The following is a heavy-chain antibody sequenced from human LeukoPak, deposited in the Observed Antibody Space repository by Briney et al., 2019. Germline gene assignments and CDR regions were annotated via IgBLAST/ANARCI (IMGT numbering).Heavy chain of an antibody. D-gene: IGHD3-3*01. CDR1: GGTFSSYA. CDR2: IIPIFGTA. CDR3: ARAFFGVVTRDAFDI. Sequence: SVKVSCKASGGTFSSYAISWVRQAPGQGLEWMGGIIPIFGTANYAQKFQGRVTITADESTSTAYMEPSSLRSEDTAVYYCARAFFGVVTRDAFDIWGQGTMVTVSS. V-gene: IGHV1-69*13. J-gene: IGHJ3*02.